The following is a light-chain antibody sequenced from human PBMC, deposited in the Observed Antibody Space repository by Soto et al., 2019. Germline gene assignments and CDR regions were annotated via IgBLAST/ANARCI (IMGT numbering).Light chain of an antibody. CDR1: QYISSY. CDR2: AAS. J-gene: IGKJ4*01. Sequence: DIQMTQSPPSLSASVGDRVTITCRASQYISSYLNWYQQKPGKAPKVLIYAASTLQSGVPSRFSGSGSGTDFTLTISNLQPEDFATYYCQQSYSNVALTFGGGTKVDIK. CDR3: QQSYSNVALT. V-gene: IGKV1-39*01.